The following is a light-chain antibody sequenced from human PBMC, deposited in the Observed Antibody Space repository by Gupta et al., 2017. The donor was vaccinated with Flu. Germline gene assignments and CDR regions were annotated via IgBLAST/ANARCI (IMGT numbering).Light chain of an antibody. V-gene: IGKV2D-29*01. CDR1: ESLVHSDGKTY. Sequence: DFVLTQTTLSLSVTPGQPASISCRSSESLVHSDGKTYLSWLQQRPGQPPRLLIYGVSKRFSGVPDRFSGSGSGTDFTLKISRVEAEDVGIYYCMQSTQLPLTFGGGTKVEIK. CDR3: MQSTQLPLT. J-gene: IGKJ4*01. CDR2: GVS.